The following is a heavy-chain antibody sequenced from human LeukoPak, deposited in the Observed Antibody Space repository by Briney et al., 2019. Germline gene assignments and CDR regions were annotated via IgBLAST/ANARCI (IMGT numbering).Heavy chain of an antibody. CDR1: GFTFRGSA. V-gene: IGHV3-23*01. Sequence: PGGSLRLSCVASGFTFRGSAMSWVRQAPGKGLDWVSLISYDGNNAYYADSVRGRFTISRDNSKDTLYLQMNSLRAEDTAVYYCSNLYSSNYWGQGTLVTVSS. CDR3: SNLYSSNY. D-gene: IGHD6-13*01. CDR2: ISYDGNNA. J-gene: IGHJ4*02.